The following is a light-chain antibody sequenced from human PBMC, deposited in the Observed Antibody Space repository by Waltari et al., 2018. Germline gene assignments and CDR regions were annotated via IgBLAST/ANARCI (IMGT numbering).Light chain of an antibody. Sequence: QSALTQPASVSGSLGQSITISCTGGSSDVGAYNLVSWYQQHPGKAPKVMIYDVTERPSGISNRFSGSKSGYTASLTISGLQAEDEADYYCGSFTTSYTWVFGGGTTLTVL. V-gene: IGLV2-14*03. J-gene: IGLJ3*02. CDR1: SSDVGAYNL. CDR2: DVT. CDR3: GSFTTSYTWV.